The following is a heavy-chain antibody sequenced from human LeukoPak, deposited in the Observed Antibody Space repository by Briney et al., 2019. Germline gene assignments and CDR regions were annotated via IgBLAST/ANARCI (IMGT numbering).Heavy chain of an antibody. Sequence: ASVKVSCKASGYTFTSYDINWVRQATGQGLEWMGWMNPNSGNTGYAQKFQGRVTMTRNTSISTAYMELSSLRSEDTAVYYCARVRGDYPFIYYYYMDVWGKGTTVTVSS. CDR1: GYTFTSYD. CDR2: MNPNSGNT. V-gene: IGHV1-8*01. J-gene: IGHJ6*03. D-gene: IGHD4-17*01. CDR3: ARVRGDYPFIYYYYMDV.